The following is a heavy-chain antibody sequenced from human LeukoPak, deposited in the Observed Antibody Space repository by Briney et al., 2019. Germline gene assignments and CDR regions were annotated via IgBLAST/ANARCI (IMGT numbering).Heavy chain of an antibody. Sequence: GGSLRLSCAASGFTFSTFAISWVRQAPGRGLEWVSAISRSGDRTYYADSVKGRFTISRDNFKNAVDLQMSSLSAEDTAIYYCAREKTTVVTPGVDYWGQGTLVTVSS. CDR3: AREKTTVVTPGVDY. CDR2: ISRSGDRT. CDR1: GFTFSTFA. D-gene: IGHD4-23*01. V-gene: IGHV3-23*01. J-gene: IGHJ4*02.